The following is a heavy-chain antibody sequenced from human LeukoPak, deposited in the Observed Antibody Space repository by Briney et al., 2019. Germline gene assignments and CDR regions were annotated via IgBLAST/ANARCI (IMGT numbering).Heavy chain of an antibody. Sequence: GGSLRLSCLTSGFTLSTNALIWFPQAPGKGLEWISGISGSGASTYYADSVKGRFTISRDDSRNTLYLQMNSLRGDDTAVYYCAKDVGKWESLHFFDYWGQGTLVTVSS. CDR2: ISGSGAST. D-gene: IGHD1-26*01. J-gene: IGHJ4*02. CDR1: GFTLSTNA. V-gene: IGHV3-23*01. CDR3: AKDVGKWESLHFFDY.